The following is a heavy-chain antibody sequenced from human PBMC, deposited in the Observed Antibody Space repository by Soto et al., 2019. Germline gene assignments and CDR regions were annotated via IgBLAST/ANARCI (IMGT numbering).Heavy chain of an antibody. CDR3: VRVAYGDLGG. V-gene: IGHV3-74*01. D-gene: IGHD4-17*01. CDR1: GFTFSSYW. Sequence: EVQLVESGRGLVQPAGSLRLSCAASGFTFSSYWMHWVRQAPGKGLVWVSRIKSDGSDTSYADSVKGRFTISRDNAKNTLYLQMSSRRAEDTAVYYCVRVAYGDLGGWGQGTLVTVSS. CDR2: IKSDGSDT. J-gene: IGHJ4*02.